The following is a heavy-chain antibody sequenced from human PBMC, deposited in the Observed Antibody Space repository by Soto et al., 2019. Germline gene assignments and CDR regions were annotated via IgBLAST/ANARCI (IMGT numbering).Heavy chain of an antibody. CDR1: GFTFSSYS. CDR2: ISSSSSYI. V-gene: IGHV3-21*01. CDR3: ARELSSSWYYDY. J-gene: IGHJ4*02. Sequence: PGGSLRLSCAASGFTFSSYSMNWVRQAPGKGLEWVSSISSSSSYIYYADSVKGRFTISRDNAKNSLYLQMNSLRAEDTAVYYCARELSSSWYYDYWGQGTLVTVSS. D-gene: IGHD6-13*01.